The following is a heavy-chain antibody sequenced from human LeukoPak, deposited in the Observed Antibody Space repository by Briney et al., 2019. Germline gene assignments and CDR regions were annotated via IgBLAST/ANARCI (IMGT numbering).Heavy chain of an antibody. V-gene: IGHV3-74*01. CDR3: ARGVDY. Sequence: PGGSLRLSCAASGFTFRTYWMHWVRQAPGKGLVWVSRINTDGSTTSYADSVKGRFTISRDNAKNTLHLQMNSLRAEDTAVYYCARGVDYWGQGTLVAVSS. J-gene: IGHJ4*02. CDR1: GFTFRTYW. CDR2: INTDGSTT.